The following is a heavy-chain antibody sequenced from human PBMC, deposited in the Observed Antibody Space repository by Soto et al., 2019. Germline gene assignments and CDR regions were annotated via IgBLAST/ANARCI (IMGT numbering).Heavy chain of an antibody. CDR1: GYIFIHYY. V-gene: IGHV1-46*01. CDR2: INHNGGST. CDR3: ARSLLQGDF. D-gene: IGHD2-21*01. Sequence: QVQLVQSGAEVKKPGASVKVSCKASGYIFIHYYIHCVRQAPGQGLEWMAIINHNGGSTNYAQKFQGRVTVTSDTYTSTVSMELNSLGSDDPAVYFCARSLLQGDFWGQGTLVTVSS. J-gene: IGHJ4*02.